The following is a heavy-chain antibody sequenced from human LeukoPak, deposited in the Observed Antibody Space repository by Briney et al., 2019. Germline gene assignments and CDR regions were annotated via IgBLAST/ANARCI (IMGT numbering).Heavy chain of an antibody. Sequence: GRSLRLSCAASGFTFSSYSMNWVRQAPGKGLEWVSSISSSSSYIYYADSVKGRFTISRDNAKNSLYLQMNSLRAEDTAVYYCARGMGYCSSTSCPFDYWGQGTLVTVSS. D-gene: IGHD2-2*01. CDR2: ISSSSSYI. CDR1: GFTFSSYS. J-gene: IGHJ4*02. V-gene: IGHV3-21*01. CDR3: ARGMGYCSSTSCPFDY.